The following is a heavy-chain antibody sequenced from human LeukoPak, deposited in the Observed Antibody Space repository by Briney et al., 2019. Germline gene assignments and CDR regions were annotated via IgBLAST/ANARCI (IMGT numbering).Heavy chain of an antibody. CDR3: ARGVYSAYDFLSSFAF. Sequence: SSETLSLTCAVYGGSFSGYYWSWIRQPPGKGLEWIGEINHGGSTNYNPSLKSRVTISVDTSKNQFSLKLSSVTAADTAVYYCARGVYSAYDFLSSFAFWGQGNLVTVSS. V-gene: IGHV4-34*01. CDR2: INHGGST. J-gene: IGHJ4*02. CDR1: GGSFSGYY. D-gene: IGHD5-12*01.